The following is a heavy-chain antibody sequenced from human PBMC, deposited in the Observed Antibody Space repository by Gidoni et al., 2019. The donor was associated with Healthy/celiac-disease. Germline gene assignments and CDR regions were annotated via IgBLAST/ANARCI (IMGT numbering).Heavy chain of an antibody. CDR3: ARERQLWMGGGVDY. CDR2: ISSSRSYI. CDR1: GFTFRRYS. Sequence: EVQLVESGGGLVKPGGSLRLSCAASGFTFRRYSMNWVRPAPGKGLEWVSSISSSRSYIDYADSVKGRFTISRDNAKNSLYLQMNSLRAEDTAVYYCARERQLWMGGGVDYWGQGTLVTVSS. D-gene: IGHD5-18*01. J-gene: IGHJ4*02. V-gene: IGHV3-21*01.